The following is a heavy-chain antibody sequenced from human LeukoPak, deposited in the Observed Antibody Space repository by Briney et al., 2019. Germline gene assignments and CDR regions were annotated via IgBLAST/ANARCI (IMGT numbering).Heavy chain of an antibody. Sequence: ASVKVSCKASGYTFTRYAMHWVRQAPGQRLEGRAWMNPNIGNTGYAQKFQGRVTMTRNTTISTAYMELSSLRSEDTAVYYCARTRGSSVGARGVGFDPWGQGTLVTVSS. V-gene: IGHV1-8*02. CDR2: MNPNIGNT. D-gene: IGHD1-26*01. CDR1: GYTFTRYA. J-gene: IGHJ5*02. CDR3: ARTRGSSVGARGVGFDP.